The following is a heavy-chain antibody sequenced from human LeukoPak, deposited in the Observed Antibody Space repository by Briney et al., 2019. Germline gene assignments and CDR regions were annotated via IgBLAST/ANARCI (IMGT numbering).Heavy chain of an antibody. D-gene: IGHD3-16*01. CDR3: AKDRLRRGEGYYYYYMDV. CDR2: ISYDGSNK. Sequence: GGSLRLSCAASGFTFSSYAMHWVRQAPGKGLEWVAVISYDGSNKYYADSVKGRFTISRDNSKNTLYLQMNSLRAEDTAVYYCAKDRLRRGEGYYYYYMDVWGKGTTVTISS. V-gene: IGHV3-30*04. J-gene: IGHJ6*03. CDR1: GFTFSSYA.